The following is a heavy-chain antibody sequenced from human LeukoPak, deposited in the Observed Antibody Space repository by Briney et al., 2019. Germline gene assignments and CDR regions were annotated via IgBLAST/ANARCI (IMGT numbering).Heavy chain of an antibody. Sequence: ASVKVSCKVSGYTLTELSMHWVRQAPGKGLEWMGGFDPEDGETIYAQKFQGRVTITADKSTSTAYMELSSLRSEDTAVYYCARGSGSYYGSWGQGTLVTVSS. J-gene: IGHJ4*02. CDR2: FDPEDGET. CDR3: ARGSGSYYGS. D-gene: IGHD1-26*01. V-gene: IGHV1-24*01. CDR1: GYTLTELS.